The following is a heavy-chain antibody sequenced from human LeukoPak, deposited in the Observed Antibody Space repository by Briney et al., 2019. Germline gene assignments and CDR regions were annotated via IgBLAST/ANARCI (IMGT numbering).Heavy chain of an antibody. Sequence: ASVKVSCKASGGTFSSYAINWVRQAPGQGLEWMGGIIPIFGTANYAQKFQGRIMITTDESTSTAYMELSSLRSEDTAVYYCARDLTGYSSGWESFDYWGQGTLVTVSS. CDR3: ARDLTGYSSGWESFDY. CDR1: GGTFSSYA. D-gene: IGHD6-19*01. CDR2: IIPIFGTA. J-gene: IGHJ4*02. V-gene: IGHV1-69*05.